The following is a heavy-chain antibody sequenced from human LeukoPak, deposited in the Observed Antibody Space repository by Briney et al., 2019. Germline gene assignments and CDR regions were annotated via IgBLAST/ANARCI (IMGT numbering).Heavy chain of an antibody. CDR3: AKDSGWIQFID. V-gene: IGHV3-66*01. Sequence: PGGSLRLSCAASGFTVSSNYMSWVRQAPGKGLEWVSAFYSGETTYYADSVKGRFTISRDNSQNTLYLQMNRLRAEDTGVYYCAKDSGWIQFIDWGQGTLVTVSS. CDR2: FYSGETT. CDR1: GFTVSSNY. D-gene: IGHD5-18*01. J-gene: IGHJ4*02.